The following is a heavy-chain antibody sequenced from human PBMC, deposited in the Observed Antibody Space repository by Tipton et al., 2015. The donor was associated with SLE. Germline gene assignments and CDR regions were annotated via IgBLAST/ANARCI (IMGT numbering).Heavy chain of an antibody. J-gene: IGHJ3*02. CDR1: GGSISSYY. Sequence: TLSLTCTVSGGSISSYYWSWIRQPPGKGLEWIGYIYYSGSTNCNPSLKSRVTISVDTSKNQFSLKLSSVTAADTAVYYCARGRGSAFDIWGQGTMVTVSS. CDR3: ARGRGSAFDI. V-gene: IGHV4-59*01. CDR2: IYYSGST.